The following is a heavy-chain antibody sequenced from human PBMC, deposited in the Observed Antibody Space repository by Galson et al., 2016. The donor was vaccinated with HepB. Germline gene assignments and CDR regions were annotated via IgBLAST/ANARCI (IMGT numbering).Heavy chain of an antibody. Sequence: SLRLSCAASGFTFSSNGMHWVRQAPGKGLEWVAFISYDGSNKKYADAVKGRFTISRDNSKKTLYLQMNSLRAGDTAVYYCAKDGRIYCSSASCHDHFHYWGQGTLVTVSS. J-gene: IGHJ4*02. CDR2: ISYDGSNK. D-gene: IGHD2-2*01. V-gene: IGHV3-30*18. CDR1: GFTFSSNG. CDR3: AKDGRIYCSSASCHDHFHY.